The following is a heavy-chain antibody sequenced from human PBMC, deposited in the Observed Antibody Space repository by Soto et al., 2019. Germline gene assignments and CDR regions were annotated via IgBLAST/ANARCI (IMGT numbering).Heavy chain of an antibody. Sequence: QVQLVQSGAEVKKPGASVKVSCKASGYTFTNFGISWVRQAPGQGLEWMGWISAYNGNTNYAQNCQGTVTMTTDTSTSTAYRELRSLRSYDTAVYYCARAGTPIDHWGQGTLVTVSS. CDR2: ISAYNGNT. J-gene: IGHJ4*02. CDR3: ARAGTPIDH. CDR1: GYTFTNFG. D-gene: IGHD3-10*01. V-gene: IGHV1-18*01.